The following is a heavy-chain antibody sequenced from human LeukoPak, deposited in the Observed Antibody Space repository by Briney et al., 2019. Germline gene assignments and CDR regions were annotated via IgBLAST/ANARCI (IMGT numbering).Heavy chain of an antibody. D-gene: IGHD2-15*01. CDR3: ARGPDGVVAAGWFDP. V-gene: IGHV4-34*01. CDR1: GGSFSGYY. Sequence: PSETLSLTCAVYGGSFSGYYWSWIRQPPGKGLEWIGEINHSGSTNYNPSLKSRVTISVDTSKNQFSLKLSSVTAADTAVYYCARGPDGVVAAGWFDPWGQGTLVTVSS. CDR2: INHSGST. J-gene: IGHJ5*02.